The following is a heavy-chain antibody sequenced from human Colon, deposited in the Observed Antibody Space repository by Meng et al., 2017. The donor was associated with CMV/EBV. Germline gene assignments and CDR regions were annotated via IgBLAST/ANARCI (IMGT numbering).Heavy chain of an antibody. D-gene: IGHD3-22*01. CDR1: GYSFVNYG. CDR2: INGYNGDT. CDR3: ARRPITTYHYYNLGV. Sequence: ASVKVSCKTSGYSFVNYGITWVRQAPGQGLECMGWINGYNGDTKYAEKFRDRVTMTTDTSTTTAFLELTGLNSDDTAVYYCARRPITTYHYYNLGVWGQGTTVTVSS. V-gene: IGHV1-18*01. J-gene: IGHJ6*02.